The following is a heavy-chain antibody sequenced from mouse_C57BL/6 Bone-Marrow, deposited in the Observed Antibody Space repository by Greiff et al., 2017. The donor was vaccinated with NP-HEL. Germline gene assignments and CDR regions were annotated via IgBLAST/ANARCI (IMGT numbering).Heavy chain of an antibody. D-gene: IGHD1-1*01. V-gene: IGHV6-3*01. CDR3: TRNYYGSSYSFAY. CDR1: GFTFSNYW. Sequence: DVKLVESGGGLVQPGGSMKLSCVASGFTFSNYWMNWVRQSPEKGLEWVAQIRLKSDNYATHYAESVKGRFTISRDDSKSSVYLQMNNLRAEDTGIYYCTRNYYGSSYSFAYWGQGTLVTVSA. J-gene: IGHJ3*01. CDR2: IRLKSDNYAT.